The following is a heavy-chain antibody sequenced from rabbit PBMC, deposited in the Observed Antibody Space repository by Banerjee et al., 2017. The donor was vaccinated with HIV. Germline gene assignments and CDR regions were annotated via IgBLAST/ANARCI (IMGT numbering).Heavy chain of an antibody. D-gene: IGHD2-1*01. CDR2: IDPVFAGT. J-gene: IGHJ4*01. CDR3: ARGVTMTMVTFNL. CDR1: GFDFSSYY. Sequence: QLKESGGGLVQPGGSLKLSCKASGFDFSSYYMSWVRQAPGKGLEWIGYIDPVFAGTYYASWVNGRFAISSHNAQNTLYLQLNSLTAADTATYFCARGVTMTMVTFNLWGQGTLVTVS. V-gene: IGHV1S7*01.